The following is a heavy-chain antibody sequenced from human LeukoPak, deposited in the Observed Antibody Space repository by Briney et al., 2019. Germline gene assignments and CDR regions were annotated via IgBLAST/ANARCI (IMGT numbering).Heavy chain of an antibody. V-gene: IGHV3-33*01. CDR3: ARDQGCGSTNCYSLFFHY. D-gene: IGHD2-2*01. CDR2: IWYDGSNK. J-gene: IGHJ4*02. CDR1: GFTFSTYG. Sequence: GSSLRLSCAASGFTFSTYGMHWVRQAPGKGLEWVALIWYDGSNKFYADSVKGRFTVSRDNSKNTLYLQMNSLRAEDTAVYYCARDQGCGSTNCYSLFFHYWGQGTLVTVSS.